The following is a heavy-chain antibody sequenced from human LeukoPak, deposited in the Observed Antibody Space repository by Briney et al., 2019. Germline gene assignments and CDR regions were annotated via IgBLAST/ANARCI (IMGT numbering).Heavy chain of an antibody. J-gene: IGHJ4*02. Sequence: GGSLRLSCAASGFTFSSYGMHWVRQAPGKGLEWLAVISYDGSNKYYADSVKGRFTISRDNSKNTLYLQMNSLRAEDTAVYYCAKDVAKWELLPCEYDYWGQGTLVTVSS. CDR2: ISYDGSNK. D-gene: IGHD1-26*01. CDR1: GFTFSSYG. V-gene: IGHV3-30*18. CDR3: AKDVAKWELLPCEYDY.